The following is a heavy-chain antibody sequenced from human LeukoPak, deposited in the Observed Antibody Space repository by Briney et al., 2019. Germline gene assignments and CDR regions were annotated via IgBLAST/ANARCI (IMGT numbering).Heavy chain of an antibody. CDR1: GFTFSSYA. Sequence: SGGSLRLSCAASGFTFSSYAMSWVRQVPGKGLEWVSGITWNGGSTGYADSVKGRFTISRDNAKNSLYLQMNSLRVEDTALYYCARAKDVVVVVGPDAFDIWGQGTTVTVSS. V-gene: IGHV3-20*04. CDR3: ARAKDVVVVVGPDAFDI. D-gene: IGHD2-15*01. J-gene: IGHJ3*02. CDR2: ITWNGGST.